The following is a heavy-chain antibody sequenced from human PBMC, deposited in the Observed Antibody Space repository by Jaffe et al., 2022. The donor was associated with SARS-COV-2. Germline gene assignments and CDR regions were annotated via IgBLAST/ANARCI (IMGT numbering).Heavy chain of an antibody. V-gene: IGHV1-69*06. Sequence: QVQLEQSGAEVKKPGSSVRVSCKASGGTFSNHAISWVRQAPGQGLEWIGGIIPVLGTATYPQDFQGRVTITADKSTNTAYIELSSLRSEDTAVYYCTRQRDSNDRRGYPAYYYYGMDVWGQGTTVTVSS. D-gene: IGHD3-22*01. CDR2: IIPVLGTA. CDR1: GGTFSNHA. CDR3: TRQRDSNDRRGYPAYYYYGMDV. J-gene: IGHJ6*02.